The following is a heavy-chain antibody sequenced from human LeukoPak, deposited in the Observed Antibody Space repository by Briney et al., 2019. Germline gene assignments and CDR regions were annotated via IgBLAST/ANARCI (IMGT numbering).Heavy chain of an antibody. CDR3: ARDHVDGGGGSSRRGDY. V-gene: IGHV3-48*01. J-gene: IGHJ4*02. CDR2: ITSSGNVK. Sequence: GGSLRLSCIASGFSFSNYNMNWVRQAPGKGLEWISYITSSGNVKQYADYVKGRFTVSRDNAKNSLYLQINSLRAEDTAIYYCARDHVDGGGGSSRRGDYWGQGTLVTVSS. CDR1: GFSFSNYN. D-gene: IGHD2-21*01.